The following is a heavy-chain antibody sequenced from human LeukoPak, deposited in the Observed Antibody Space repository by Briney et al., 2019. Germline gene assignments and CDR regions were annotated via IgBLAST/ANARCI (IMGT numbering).Heavy chain of an antibody. Sequence: GASVKVSCKASGYTFTSYAMNWVRQAPGQGLEWMGRIIPILGIANYAQKFQGRVTITADKSTSTAYMELSSLRSEDTAVYYCARAGRIEYSSSPPPWYYMDVWGKGTTVTVSS. D-gene: IGHD6-6*01. J-gene: IGHJ6*03. CDR3: ARAGRIEYSSSPPPWYYMDV. CDR2: IIPILGIA. V-gene: IGHV1-69*04. CDR1: GYTFTSYA.